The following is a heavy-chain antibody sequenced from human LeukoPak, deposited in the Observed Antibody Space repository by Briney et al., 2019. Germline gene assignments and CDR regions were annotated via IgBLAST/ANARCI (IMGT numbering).Heavy chain of an antibody. Sequence: PGGSLRLSCAASGVTFSSYGMSWVRPAPGKGLEWVSAISGSGGGTNYADSVKGRFTISRDNSKITLYLQMNSLRAEDTAVYYCAKVGVGATDYWGQGTLVTVSS. D-gene: IGHD1-26*01. CDR1: GVTFSSYG. CDR2: ISGSGGGT. J-gene: IGHJ4*02. V-gene: IGHV3-23*01. CDR3: AKVGVGATDY.